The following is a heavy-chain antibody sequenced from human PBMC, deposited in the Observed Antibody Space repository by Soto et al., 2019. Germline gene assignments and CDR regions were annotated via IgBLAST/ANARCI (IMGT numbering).Heavy chain of an antibody. Sequence: SATLSLTCTVSGGSISSGAFSWSWIRQPPGRGLEWIGYIYHSGSTYYIPSLRSRVAISMDRAKNQFSLHLSSVTAEDTAGYFCAIGRYSDNWHGRIDVWGLGTLVTVSA. V-gene: IGHV4-30-2*01. D-gene: IGHD4-4*01. CDR2: IYHSGST. J-gene: IGHJ4*02. CDR3: AIGRYSDNWHGRIDV. CDR1: GGSISSGAFS.